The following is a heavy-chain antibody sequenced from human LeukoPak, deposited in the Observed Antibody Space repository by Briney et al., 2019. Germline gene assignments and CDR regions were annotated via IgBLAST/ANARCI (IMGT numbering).Heavy chain of an antibody. CDR1: GFTFSSYA. V-gene: IGHV3-30*02. J-gene: IGHJ6*03. D-gene: IGHD6-19*01. CDR2: IRYDGSNK. Sequence: GGSLRLSCAASGFTFSSYAMHWVRQAPGKGLEWVAFIRYDGSNKYYADSVRGRFTISRDNSKNTLYLHMNSLRAEDTAVYFCAKGSKAVLFTRDHYMDVWGKGTTVTISS. CDR3: AKGSKAVLFTRDHYMDV.